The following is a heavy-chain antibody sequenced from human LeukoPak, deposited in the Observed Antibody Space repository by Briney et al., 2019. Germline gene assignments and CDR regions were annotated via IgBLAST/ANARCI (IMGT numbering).Heavy chain of an antibody. J-gene: IGHJ4*02. Sequence: SVKVSCKASGGTFSSYAISWVRQAPGQGLEWMGRIIPIFGTANYAQKFQGRVTITTDESTRTAYMELSSLRSEDTAVYYCARDGGYYYGSGSYYYFDYWGQGTLVTVSS. D-gene: IGHD3-10*01. V-gene: IGHV1-69*05. CDR3: ARDGGYYYGSGSYYYFDY. CDR2: IIPIFGTA. CDR1: GGTFSSYA.